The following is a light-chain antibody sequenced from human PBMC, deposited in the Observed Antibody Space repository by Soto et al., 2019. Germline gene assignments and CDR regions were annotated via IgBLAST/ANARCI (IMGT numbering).Light chain of an antibody. CDR3: AGWDDSLSGWV. V-gene: IGLV1-47*01. Sequence: QLVLTQSPSASGTPGQRVTISCSGSSSNIGSSGVNWYQQLPGTAPKLLIYQNNQRPSGVPDRFSGSKSGTSASLAISGLRSEDEADYYCAGWDDSLSGWVFGGGTKLTVL. CDR2: QNN. J-gene: IGLJ3*02. CDR1: SSNIGSSG.